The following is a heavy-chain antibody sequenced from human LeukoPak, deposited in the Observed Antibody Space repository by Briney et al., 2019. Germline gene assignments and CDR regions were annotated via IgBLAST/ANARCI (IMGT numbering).Heavy chain of an antibody. CDR2: ISYDGSNK. J-gene: IGHJ4*02. D-gene: IGHD3-22*01. CDR3: ARVELNYYDSSGYSGSFDH. CDR1: AFTFSSYA. V-gene: IGHV3-30*04. Sequence: GGSLRLSCAASAFTFSSYAMSWVRQAPGKGLEWVAVISYDGSNKYYADSVKGRFTISRDNSKNTLYLQMNSLRAEDTAVYYCARVELNYYDSSGYSGSFDHWGQGTLVTVSS.